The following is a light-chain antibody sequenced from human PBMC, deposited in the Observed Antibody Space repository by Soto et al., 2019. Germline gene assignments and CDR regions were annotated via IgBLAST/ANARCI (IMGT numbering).Light chain of an antibody. J-gene: IGLJ3*02. CDR3: ETWDTNRRV. CDR2: LNSDGSH. Sequence: QLVLTQSPSASASLGASVKLTCTLSSGHSTYAIAWHQQQPEKGPRFLMKLNSDGSHTKGDGIPDRFSGSSAGAERYLTISSLQSEDEADYYCETWDTNRRVFGGGTKLTVL. V-gene: IGLV4-69*01. CDR1: SGHSTYA.